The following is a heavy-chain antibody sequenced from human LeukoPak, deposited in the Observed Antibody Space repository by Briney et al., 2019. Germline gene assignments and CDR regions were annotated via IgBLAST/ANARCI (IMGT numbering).Heavy chain of an antibody. V-gene: IGHV1-69*13. J-gene: IGHJ5*02. CDR1: GYTFTSYD. Sequence: SVKVSCKASGYTFTSYDINWVRQATGQGLEWMGGIIRIFGTANYAQKFQGRVTITADESTSTAYMELSSLRSEDTAVYFCASAPRYSSSWPNNWFDPWGQGTLVTVSS. D-gene: IGHD6-13*01. CDR3: ASAPRYSSSWPNNWFDP. CDR2: IIRIFGTA.